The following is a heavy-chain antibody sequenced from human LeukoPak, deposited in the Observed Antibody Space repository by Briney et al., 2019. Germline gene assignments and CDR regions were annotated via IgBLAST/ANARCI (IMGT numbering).Heavy chain of an antibody. CDR1: GFTFSSYG. V-gene: IGHV3-33*06. CDR2: IWYDGSNK. Sequence: GGSLRLSCAASGFTFSSYGMHWVRQAPGKGLEWVAVIWYDGSNKYYADSVKGRFTISRDSSKNTVYLQMNSLRAEDTAVYYCAKNRGLLLSQYHFDYWGQGTLVIVSS. D-gene: IGHD2-2*01. J-gene: IGHJ4*02. CDR3: AKNRGLLLSQYHFDY.